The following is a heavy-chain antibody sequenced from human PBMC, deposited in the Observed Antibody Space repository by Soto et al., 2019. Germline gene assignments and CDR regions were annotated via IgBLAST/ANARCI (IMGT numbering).Heavy chain of an antibody. CDR1: GGSISISF. CDR3: ASIKGPLAAATPKHYYYYYYYMDV. J-gene: IGHJ6*03. Sequence: SETLSLTCTVSGGSISISFGSWIRQPQGRGLQWIGYIYHNDSSTYNYNPSLKSRVTISLDTSKNQFSLKLSSVTAADTAVYYCASIKGPLAAATPKHYYYYYYYMDVWGKGTTVTVSS. V-gene: IGHV4-59*12. D-gene: IGHD6-13*01. CDR2: IYHNDSS.